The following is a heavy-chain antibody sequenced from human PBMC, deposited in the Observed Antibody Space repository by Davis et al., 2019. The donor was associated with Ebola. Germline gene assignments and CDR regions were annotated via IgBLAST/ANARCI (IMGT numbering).Heavy chain of an antibody. V-gene: IGHV1-18*01. J-gene: IGHJ4*02. CDR3: ARAPWEAARVFDY. CDR2: ISAYNGNT. CDR1: GYTFTNYA. D-gene: IGHD6-6*01. Sequence: ASVKVSCKTSGYTFTNYAIHWVRQAPGQRLEWMGWISAYNGNTNYAQKLQGRVTMTTDTSTSTAYMELRSLRSDDTAVYYCARAPWEAARVFDYWGQGTLVTVSS.